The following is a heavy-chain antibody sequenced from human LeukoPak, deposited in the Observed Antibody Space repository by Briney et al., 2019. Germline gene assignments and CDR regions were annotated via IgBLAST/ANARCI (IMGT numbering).Heavy chain of an antibody. CDR3: ARTTGGPASTWAFDI. Sequence: TGGSLRLSCAASGFTFSTYWMHWVRQAPGKGLVWVSRISGDGSATTYADSMKGRFTVSRDNAKNTPYLQLSSLRAEDTAIYYCARTTGGPASTWAFDIWGQGTMVTVS. CDR1: GFTFSTYW. V-gene: IGHV3-74*01. CDR2: ISGDGSAT. J-gene: IGHJ3*02. D-gene: IGHD6-13*01.